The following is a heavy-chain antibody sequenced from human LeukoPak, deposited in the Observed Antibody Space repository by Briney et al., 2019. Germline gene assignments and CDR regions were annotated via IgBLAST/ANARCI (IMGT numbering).Heavy chain of an antibody. CDR3: ARDYYYDSSGYPGY. J-gene: IGHJ4*02. Sequence: GGSLRLSCAASGFTFSDYYMSWIRQAPGKGLEWVSYISSSGSTIYYADSVKGRFTISRDDAKNSLYLQMNSLRAEDTAVYYCARDYYYDSSGYPGYWGQGTLVTVSS. CDR1: GFTFSDYY. V-gene: IGHV3-11*01. CDR2: ISSSGSTI. D-gene: IGHD3-22*01.